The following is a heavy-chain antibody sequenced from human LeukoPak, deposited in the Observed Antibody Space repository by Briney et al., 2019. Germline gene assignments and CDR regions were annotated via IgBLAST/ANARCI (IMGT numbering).Heavy chain of an antibody. CDR3: ARHTTGWSYYYYYYYMDV. D-gene: IGHD6-19*01. V-gene: IGHV4-34*01. CDR2: INHSGST. Sequence: SETLSLTCAVYGGSFSGYYWSWIRQPPGKGLEWIGEINHSGSTNYNPSLKSRVTISVDTSKNQFSLKLSSVTAADTAVYYCARHTTGWSYYYYYYYMDVWGKGTTVTISS. CDR1: GGSFSGYY. J-gene: IGHJ6*03.